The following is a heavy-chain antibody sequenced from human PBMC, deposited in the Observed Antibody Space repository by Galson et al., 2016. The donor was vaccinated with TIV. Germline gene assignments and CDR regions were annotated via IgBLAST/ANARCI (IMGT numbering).Heavy chain of an antibody. Sequence: SVKVSCKASGYSFTSYQMHWVRQVPGQGLEWMGIINPSGGTSIYAQKFQGRVTMTRDRSTSTVYMELSSLRSEDTAVYYCARDGDYRSGNYWGQGTLVTVSS. J-gene: IGHJ4*02. CDR1: GYSFTSYQ. D-gene: IGHD3-10*01. V-gene: IGHV1-46*01. CDR2: INPSGGTS. CDR3: ARDGDYRSGNY.